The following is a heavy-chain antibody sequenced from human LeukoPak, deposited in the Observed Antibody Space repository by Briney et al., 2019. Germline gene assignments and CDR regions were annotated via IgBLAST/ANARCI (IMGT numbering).Heavy chain of an antibody. Sequence: SETLSLTCAVYGGSFSGYYWSWIRQPPGKGLEWIGEINHSGSTNYNPSLKSRVTISVDTSKNQFSLKLSSVTAADTAVHYCARMGSEVDYWGQGTLVTVSS. CDR1: GGSFSGYY. V-gene: IGHV4-34*01. CDR3: ARMGSEVDY. CDR2: INHSGST. J-gene: IGHJ4*02. D-gene: IGHD2-15*01.